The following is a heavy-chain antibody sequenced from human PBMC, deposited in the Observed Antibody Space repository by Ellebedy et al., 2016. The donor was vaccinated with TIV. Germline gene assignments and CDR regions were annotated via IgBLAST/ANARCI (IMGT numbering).Heavy chain of an antibody. Sequence: SETLSLXXTVSGGDFASYYWSWIRQPPGKALEWIAFVYYTGSTNYNLSLKSRVTMSVDTSKRQFSLDLTSVTAADTAIYFCARIKQWPPKIDYWGPGILVTVSS. CDR2: VYYTGST. D-gene: IGHD6-19*01. J-gene: IGHJ4*02. V-gene: IGHV4-59*01. CDR1: GGDFASYY. CDR3: ARIKQWPPKIDY.